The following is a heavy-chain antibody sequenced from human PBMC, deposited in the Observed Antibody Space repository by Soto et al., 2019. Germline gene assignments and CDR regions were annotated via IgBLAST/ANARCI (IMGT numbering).Heavy chain of an antibody. V-gene: IGHV1-18*04. J-gene: IGHJ5*01. D-gene: IGHD3-22*01. CDR1: GYTFTSYG. CDR3: ARGGAYSYDSSGYYKTPKPYNWFDP. CDR2: ISAYNGNT. Sequence: ASVKVSCKASGYTFTSYGISWVRQAPGQGLEWMGWISAYNGNTNYAQKLQGRVTMTTDTSTSTAYMELRSLRSDDTAVYYCARGGAYSYDSSGYYKTPKPYNWFDPWGQGTMVTVSS.